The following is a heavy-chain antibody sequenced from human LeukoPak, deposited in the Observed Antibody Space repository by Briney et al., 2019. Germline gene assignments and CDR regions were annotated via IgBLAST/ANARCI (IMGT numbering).Heavy chain of an antibody. Sequence: ASVKVSCKASGGTFSSYAISWVRQAPGQGLEWMGGIIPIFGIANYAQKFQGRVTITADESTSTAYMELSSLRSEDTAVYYCASLSYGYSSAAGRNYWGQGTLVTVSS. CDR3: ASLSYGYSSAAGRNY. J-gene: IGHJ4*02. CDR1: GGTFSSYA. CDR2: IIPIFGIA. V-gene: IGHV1-69*01. D-gene: IGHD5-18*01.